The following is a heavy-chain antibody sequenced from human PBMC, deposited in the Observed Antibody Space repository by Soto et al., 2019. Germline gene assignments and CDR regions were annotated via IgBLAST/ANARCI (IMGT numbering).Heavy chain of an antibody. D-gene: IGHD5-18*01. CDR1: GYSFTSYW. CDR2: FYPGDSDT. J-gene: IGHJ6*02. CDR3: ARNRRNSYGYGMDV. V-gene: IGHV5-51*01. Sequence: GESLKISCKGSGYSFTSYWISWVRQMPGKGLEWMGIFYPGDSDTKYSPSFQGQVTISGDKSMSTAYLQWSSLKASDTAMYYCARNRRNSYGYGMDVWGQGTTVTVSS.